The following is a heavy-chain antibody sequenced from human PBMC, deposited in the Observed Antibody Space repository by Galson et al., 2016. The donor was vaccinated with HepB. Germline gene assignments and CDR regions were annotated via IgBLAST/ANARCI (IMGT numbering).Heavy chain of an antibody. Sequence: SETLSLTCTVSGASIGIGDVYWGWVRQPPGKGPQWVGTIYSSGNPSYNPSLKSRVTMSIDTSKNQFSLKVTSVTAADTAVYYCVRQNLAGSRWYVSWDYFSGMDVWGQGTTVIVSS. CDR1: GASIGIGDVY. D-gene: IGHD6-13*01. J-gene: IGHJ6*02. CDR2: IYSSGNP. CDR3: VRQNLAGSRWYVSWDYFSGMDV. V-gene: IGHV4-39*01.